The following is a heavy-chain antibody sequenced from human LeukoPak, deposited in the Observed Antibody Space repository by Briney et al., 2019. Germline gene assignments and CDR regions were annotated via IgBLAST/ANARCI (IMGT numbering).Heavy chain of an antibody. CDR1: GVNFDDSA. J-gene: IGHJ4*02. CDR2: ISADGGST. Sequence: GGSLRLSCVASGVNFDDSAMHWVRPAPGKGLEWVSLISADGGSTFSADSVKGRFSISRDNSKNSLYLQMNSLRSEDTAMYYCAKESGKFDYWGQGTLVAVSS. CDR3: AKESGKFDY. V-gene: IGHV3-43*02.